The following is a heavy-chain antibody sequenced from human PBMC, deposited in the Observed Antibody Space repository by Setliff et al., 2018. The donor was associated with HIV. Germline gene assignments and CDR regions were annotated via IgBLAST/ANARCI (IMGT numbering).Heavy chain of an antibody. Sequence: GSLRLSCAASEFTFSSYNMNWVRQAPGKGLEWVSSISSSSSYIYYADSVKGRFTISRDNAKNSLYLQMNSLRAEDTAVYYCAKVKVPTTDLYFLDYWGQGTPVTVSS. V-gene: IGHV3-21*01. CDR3: AKVKVPTTDLYFLDY. D-gene: IGHD1-1*01. J-gene: IGHJ4*02. CDR2: ISSSSSYI. CDR1: EFTFSSYN.